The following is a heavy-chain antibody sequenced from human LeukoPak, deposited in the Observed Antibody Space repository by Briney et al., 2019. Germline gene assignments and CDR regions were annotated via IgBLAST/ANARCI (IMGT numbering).Heavy chain of an antibody. Sequence: GGSLILSCAASGFTFSSYAMSWVRQAPGKGLEWVSAISGSGGSTYYADSVKGRFTISRDNSKNTPYLQMNSLRAEDMAVYYCAKDHYKLSVAANDAFDIWGQGTMVTVSS. CDR2: ISGSGGST. CDR3: AKDHYKLSVAANDAFDI. D-gene: IGHD3-10*01. J-gene: IGHJ3*02. CDR1: GFTFSSYA. V-gene: IGHV3-23*01.